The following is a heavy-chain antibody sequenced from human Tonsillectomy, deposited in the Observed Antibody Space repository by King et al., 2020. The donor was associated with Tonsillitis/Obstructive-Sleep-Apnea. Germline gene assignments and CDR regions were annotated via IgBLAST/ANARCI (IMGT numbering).Heavy chain of an antibody. CDR1: GYIITSYG. V-gene: IGHV1-18*01. CDR3: ARDRVSRITISGVVSPFAP. J-gene: IGHJ5*02. CDR2: MSAYNGNT. Sequence: VQLVQSGAEVKKPGASVKVSCKASGYIITSYGISWVRQAPGQGLEWMGWMSAYNGNTNYAQKFQGRVTMTTDTSTSIAYMELRSLRSDDTAVYYCARDRVSRITISGVVSPFAPWGQGTLVTVSS. D-gene: IGHD3-3*01.